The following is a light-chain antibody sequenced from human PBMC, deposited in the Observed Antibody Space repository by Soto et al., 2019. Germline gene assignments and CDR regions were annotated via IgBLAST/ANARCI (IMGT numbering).Light chain of an antibody. J-gene: IGKJ5*01. Sequence: EIVLTQSPGTLSLSPGERATLSCRTSQSVISTSLAWYQQKPGQAPRLLIYGASNRATGIPARFSGSGSGTDFTLTISSLEPEDFAVYYCQQRSNWPITFGQGTRLEI. CDR1: QSVISTS. V-gene: IGKV3-11*01. CDR2: GAS. CDR3: QQRSNWPIT.